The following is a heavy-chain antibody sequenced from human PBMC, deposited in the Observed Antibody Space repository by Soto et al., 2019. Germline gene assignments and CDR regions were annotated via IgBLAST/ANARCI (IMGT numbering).Heavy chain of an antibody. V-gene: IGHV4-31*03. Sequence: QVQLQESGPGLVKPSQTLSLTCTVSGGSISSGGYYWSWIRQHPGKGLEWIGYIYYSGSTYYNPSLQSRVTISVDTSKNQFSLKLSSVTAADTAVYYCARGGSGGRGLRNNWFDPWGQGTLVTVSS. CDR2: IYYSGST. CDR1: GGSISSGGYY. J-gene: IGHJ5*02. CDR3: ARGGSGGRGLRNNWFDP. D-gene: IGHD4-17*01.